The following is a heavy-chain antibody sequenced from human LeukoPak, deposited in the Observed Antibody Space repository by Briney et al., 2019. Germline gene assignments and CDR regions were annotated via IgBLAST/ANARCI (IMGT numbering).Heavy chain of an antibody. CDR2: IYARGTT. Sequence: SETLSLTCTVSGGSISSYYWSWIRQPAGKGLEWIGRIYARGTTNYSPSLESRVTMSVDTSRNQFSLRPSSVTAADTARYYCAREGATLYYGAFDIWGQGTMVTVSS. V-gene: IGHV4-4*07. CDR3: AREGATLYYGAFDI. CDR1: GGSISSYY. D-gene: IGHD2-8*01. J-gene: IGHJ3*02.